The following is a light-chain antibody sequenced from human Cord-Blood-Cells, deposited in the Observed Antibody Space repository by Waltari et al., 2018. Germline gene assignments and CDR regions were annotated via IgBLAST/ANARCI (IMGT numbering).Light chain of an antibody. CDR1: QSVLYSSNNKNY. CDR3: QQYYSTPLT. V-gene: IGKV4-1*01. CDR2: WAS. J-gene: IGKJ4*01. Sequence: DIVMTQSPDSLAVTLGARATHNCKSSQSVLYSSNNKNYLAWYQQKPGQPPKLLIYWASTRESGVPDRFSGSGSGTDFTLTISSLQAEDVAVYYCQQYYSTPLTFGGGTKVEIK.